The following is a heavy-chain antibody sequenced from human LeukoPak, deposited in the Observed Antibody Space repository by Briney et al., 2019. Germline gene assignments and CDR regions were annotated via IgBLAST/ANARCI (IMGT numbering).Heavy chain of an antibody. CDR1: GFTFSSYW. CDR3: ARVRGSSSWYGVYYYYYYMDV. Sequence: GGSLRLSCAASGFTFSSYWMSWVRQAPGKGLEWVANIKQDGSEKYYVDPVKGRFTISRDNAKNSLYLQMNSLRAEDTAVYYCARVRGSSSWYGVYYYYYYMDVWGKGTTVTVSS. CDR2: IKQDGSEK. J-gene: IGHJ6*03. D-gene: IGHD6-13*01. V-gene: IGHV3-7*01.